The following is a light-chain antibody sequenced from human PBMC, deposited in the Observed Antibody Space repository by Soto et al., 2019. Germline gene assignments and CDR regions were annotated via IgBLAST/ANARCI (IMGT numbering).Light chain of an antibody. V-gene: IGKV1-39*01. CDR3: QQANSFPIT. CDR2: ASS. CDR1: QSISDY. Sequence: DIQMTQSPSSLSASVGDRVTITCRANQSISDYLNWYQQKPGKAPKFLIYASSSLQSGVPSRFRGSGSGTDFTLTISSLQPEDFATYYCQQANSFPITFGQGTRLEIK. J-gene: IGKJ5*01.